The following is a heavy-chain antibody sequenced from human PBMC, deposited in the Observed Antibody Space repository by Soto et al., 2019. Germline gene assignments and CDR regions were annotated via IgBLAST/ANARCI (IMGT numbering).Heavy chain of an antibody. Sequence: QVQLQESGPGLVKPSQTLSLTCTVSGGSISSGGYYWSWIRQHPGKGLEWIGYIYYSGSTYYNPSLQSRVTISVDTSKNQFSLKLSSVTAADTAVYYCARVVERVTAATAQIDAFDIWGQGTMVTVSS. V-gene: IGHV4-31*03. CDR1: GGSISSGGYY. J-gene: IGHJ3*02. D-gene: IGHD2-2*01. CDR3: ARVVERVTAATAQIDAFDI. CDR2: IYYSGST.